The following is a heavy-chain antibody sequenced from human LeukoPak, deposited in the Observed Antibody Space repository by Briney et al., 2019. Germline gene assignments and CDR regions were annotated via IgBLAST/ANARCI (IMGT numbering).Heavy chain of an antibody. CDR1: GGSISSGDYY. CDR2: IYYSGST. J-gene: IGHJ4*02. CDR3: AVGEAVITRYFDY. V-gene: IGHV4-30-4*08. D-gene: IGHD3-3*01. Sequence: PSETLSLTCTVSGGSISSGDYYWSWIRQPPGKGLEWIGYIYYSGSTYYNPSLKSRVTISVDTSKNQFSLKLSSVTAADTAVYYCAVGEAVITRYFDYWAREPWSPSPQ.